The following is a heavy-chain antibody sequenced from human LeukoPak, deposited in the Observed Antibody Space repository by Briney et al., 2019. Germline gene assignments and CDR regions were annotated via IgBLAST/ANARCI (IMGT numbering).Heavy chain of an antibody. CDR1: GGSISSGSYY. CDR3: ARAPERNWSGYYSEYFQH. J-gene: IGHJ1*01. CDR2: IYTSGST. D-gene: IGHD3-3*01. V-gene: IGHV4-61*02. Sequence: SETLSLTCTVSGGSISSGSYYWSWIRQPAGKGLEWIGRIYTSGSTNYNPSLKSRVTISVDTSKNQFSLKLSSVTAADTAVYYCARAPERNWSGYYSEYFQHWGQGTLVTVSS.